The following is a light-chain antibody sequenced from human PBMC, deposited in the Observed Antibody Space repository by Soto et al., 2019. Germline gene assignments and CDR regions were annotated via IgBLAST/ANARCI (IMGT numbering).Light chain of an antibody. CDR1: QSVSSY. CDR2: DAS. Sequence: EFVLTQSPATLSLSPGERATLSCRASQSVSSYLAWYQQKPGQAPRLLIYDASNRATGIPARFSGSGSGTDFTLTISSLDPEDFAVYYCQQRSNWPITLGQGTRLEIK. CDR3: QQRSNWPIT. J-gene: IGKJ5*01. V-gene: IGKV3-11*01.